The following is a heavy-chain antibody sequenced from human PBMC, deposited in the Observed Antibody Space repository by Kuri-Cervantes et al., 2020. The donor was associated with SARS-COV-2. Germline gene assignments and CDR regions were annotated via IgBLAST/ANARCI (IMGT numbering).Heavy chain of an antibody. D-gene: IGHD3-10*01. CDR1: GGTFDSYT. CDR2: IITAFGTA. Sequence: SVKVSCKASGGTFDSYTISWVRQTPGQGLEWMGGIITAFGTANYAQRFQDRVTLIADKSTSTVFMELSRLSSEDTAVYYCAKELLWFGDLHGGYFDYWGQGTLVTVSS. CDR3: AKELLWFGDLHGGYFDY. J-gene: IGHJ4*02. V-gene: IGHV1-69*06.